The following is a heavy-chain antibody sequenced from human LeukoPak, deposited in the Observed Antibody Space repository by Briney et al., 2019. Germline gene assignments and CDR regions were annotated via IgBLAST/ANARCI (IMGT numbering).Heavy chain of an antibody. CDR2: IIPIFGTA. CDR1: GGTFISYA. CDR3: AREAETVTTFPVLSGNDAFDI. J-gene: IGHJ3*02. V-gene: IGHV1-69*06. Sequence: SVKVSCKASGGTFISYAISWVRQAPGQGVEWMGGIIPIFGTANYAQKFQGRGTITADKSTSTAYKELSSLRSEDTAVYYCAREAETVTTFPVLSGNDAFDIWGQGTMVTVSS. D-gene: IGHD4-17*01.